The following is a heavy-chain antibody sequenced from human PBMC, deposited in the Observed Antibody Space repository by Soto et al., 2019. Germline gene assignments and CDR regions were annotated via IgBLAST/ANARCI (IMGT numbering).Heavy chain of an antibody. CDR3: ARRRNTAERCWFDP. J-gene: IGHJ5*02. CDR1: GFSLTTSGVA. CDR2: IYGNDDE. Sequence: QITLEESGPTLVQPTQTLTLTCTVSGFSLTTSGVAVVWIRQPPGKALEWLAAIYGNDDEHYSPSLRNRLTITKDTSKTQVVLTMTNMDPVDTATYFCARRRNTAERCWFDPWGQGTLVTVSS. D-gene: IGHD6-13*01. V-gene: IGHV2-5*01.